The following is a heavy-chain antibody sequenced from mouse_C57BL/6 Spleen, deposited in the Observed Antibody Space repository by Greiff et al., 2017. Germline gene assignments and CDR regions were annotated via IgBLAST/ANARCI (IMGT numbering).Heavy chain of an antibody. V-gene: IGHV1-69*01. D-gene: IGHD3-3*01. J-gene: IGHJ2*01. Sequence: QVQLKQPGAELVMPGASVKLSCKASGYTFTSYWMHWVKQRPGQGLEWIGEIDPSDSYTNYNQKFKGKSTLTVDKSSSTAYMQLSSLTSEDSAVYYCARDRDGDYWGQGTTLTVSS. CDR3: ARDRDGDY. CDR2: IDPSDSYT. CDR1: GYTFTSYW.